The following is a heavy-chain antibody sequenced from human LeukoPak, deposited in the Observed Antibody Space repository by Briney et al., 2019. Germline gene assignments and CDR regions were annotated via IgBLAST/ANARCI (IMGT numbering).Heavy chain of an antibody. D-gene: IGHD2-15*01. CDR2: ISGSGGST. CDR1: GFTFGSYA. V-gene: IGHV3-23*01. Sequence: PGGSLRLSCAASGFTFGSYAMSWVRQAPGKGLEWVSAISGSGGSTFYPDSVKGRFTISRDNSKNTLYMQMNSLRAEDTAVYYCAKDGTGVAAAVYYFDYWGQGNLVTVSS. CDR3: AKDGTGVAAAVYYFDY. J-gene: IGHJ4*02.